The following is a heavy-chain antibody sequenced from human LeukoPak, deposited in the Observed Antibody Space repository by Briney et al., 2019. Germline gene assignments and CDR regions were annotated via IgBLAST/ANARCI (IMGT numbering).Heavy chain of an antibody. CDR2: IYYSGST. CDR3: NTSPGY. CDR1: GGSISSGDYY. V-gene: IGHV4-30-4*08. Sequence: SQTLTLTCTVSGGSISSGDYYWSWIRQPPGKGQERFGSIYYSGSTYYNPSLKSRVTISVDTSKNQFSLKLSSVTAADTAVHYCNTSPGYWGQGTVVRVSS. J-gene: IGHJ4*02.